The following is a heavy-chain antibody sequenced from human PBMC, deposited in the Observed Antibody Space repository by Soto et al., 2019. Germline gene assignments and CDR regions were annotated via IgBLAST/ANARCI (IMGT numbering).Heavy chain of an antibody. CDR1: GGSISSGGYS. CDR2: IYHSGST. CDR3: ARDGYYDSSGQYGMDV. V-gene: IGHV4-30-2*01. J-gene: IGHJ6*02. D-gene: IGHD3-22*01. Sequence: PSETLSLTCAVSGGSISSGGYSWSWIRQPPGKGLEWIGYIYHSGSTYYNPSLKSRVTISVDRSKNQFSLKLSSVTAADTAVYYCARDGYYDSSGQYGMDVWGQGTTVTVSS.